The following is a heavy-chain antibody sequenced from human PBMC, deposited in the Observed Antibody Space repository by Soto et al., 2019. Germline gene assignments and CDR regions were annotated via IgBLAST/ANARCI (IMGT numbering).Heavy chain of an antibody. J-gene: IGHJ5*02. V-gene: IGHV3-30-3*01. CDR1: GFSFRNYA. CDR3: ARDVSMGGFAP. Sequence: QVQLVESGGGVVQPGRSLRLSCAASGFSFRNYALHWVRQAPGKGLEWVAVIPYDGGNKYYADSVRGRFTISRDNSNATLYLQMNSLRPADTALYYCARDVSMGGFAPWGQGTLVTVSS. D-gene: IGHD3-16*01. CDR2: IPYDGGNK.